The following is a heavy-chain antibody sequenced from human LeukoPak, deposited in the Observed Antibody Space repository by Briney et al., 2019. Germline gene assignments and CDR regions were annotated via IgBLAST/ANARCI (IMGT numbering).Heavy chain of an antibody. CDR3: AREQRRGITMIVVAYNWFDP. V-gene: IGHV4-38-2*02. Sequence: TSETLSLTCSVSGYSISSGYYWGWIRPPPGKGLEWIGSIYHSGSTYYNPSLKSRVTISVDTSKNQFSLKLSSVTAADTAVYYCAREQRRGITMIVVAYNWFDPWGQGTLVTVSP. D-gene: IGHD3-22*01. CDR1: GYSISSGYY. J-gene: IGHJ5*02. CDR2: IYHSGST.